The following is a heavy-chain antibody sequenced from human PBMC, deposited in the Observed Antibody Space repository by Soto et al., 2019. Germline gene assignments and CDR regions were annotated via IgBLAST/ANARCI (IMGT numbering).Heavy chain of an antibody. CDR2: IYSGGST. CDR1: GFTVSSNY. CDR3: ASVAYYYYYYMDV. V-gene: IGHV3-53*04. Sequence: GGSLRLSCAASGFTVSSNYMSWVRQAPGKGLEWVSVIYSGGSTYYADSVKGRFTISRHNSKNTLYLQMNSLRAEDTAVYYCASVAYYYYYYMDVWGKGTTVTVSS. J-gene: IGHJ6*03.